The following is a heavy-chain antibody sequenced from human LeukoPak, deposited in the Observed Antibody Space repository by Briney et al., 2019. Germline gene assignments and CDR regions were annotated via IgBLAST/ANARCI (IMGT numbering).Heavy chain of an antibody. J-gene: IGHJ4*02. V-gene: IGHV4-34*01. CDR3: ARGPHYGSGGYYNTPIDY. D-gene: IGHD3-10*01. Sequence: SETLSLTCAVYGGSFSGYYWSWIRQPPGKGLEWIGEINHSGSTNYNPSLKSRVTISVDTSKNQFSLKLSSVTAADTAVYYCARGPHYGSGGYYNTPIDYWGQGTLVTVSS. CDR2: INHSGST. CDR1: GGSFSGYY.